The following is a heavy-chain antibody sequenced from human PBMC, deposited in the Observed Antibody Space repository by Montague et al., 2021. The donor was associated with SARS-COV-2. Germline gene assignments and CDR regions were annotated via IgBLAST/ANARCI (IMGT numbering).Heavy chain of an antibody. D-gene: IGHD6-19*01. CDR2: INHSGST. Sequence: SETLSLTCAVYGGSFSGYYWSWIRQPPGKGLEWIGEINHSGSTNYNPSLKSRVTISVDTSKNQFSLKLSSVTAADTAVYYCARGKYSSGWYGPKYYFDYWGQGTLVTASP. CDR3: ARGKYSSGWYGPKYYFDY. J-gene: IGHJ4*02. V-gene: IGHV4-34*01. CDR1: GGSFSGYY.